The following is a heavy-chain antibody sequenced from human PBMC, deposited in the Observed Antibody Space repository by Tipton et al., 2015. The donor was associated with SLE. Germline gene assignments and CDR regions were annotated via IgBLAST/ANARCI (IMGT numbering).Heavy chain of an antibody. CDR3: VRSETAGWHNPGGY. CDR1: GFTFSSYW. CDR2: IKEDGSEK. J-gene: IGHJ4*02. V-gene: IGHV3-7*03. Sequence: SLRLSCAASGFTFSSYWMSWVRQAPGEGLEWVANIKEDGSEKYYVDSVKGRFSMSRDNSKNSLYLQMNRLRDEDTAVYHCVRSETAGWHNPGGYWGQGTLVTVSS. D-gene: IGHD1/OR15-1a*01.